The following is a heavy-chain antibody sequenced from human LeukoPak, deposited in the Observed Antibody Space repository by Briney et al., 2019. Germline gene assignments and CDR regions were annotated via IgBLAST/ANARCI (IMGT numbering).Heavy chain of an antibody. D-gene: IGHD3-22*01. CDR2: IDTNTGNP. CDR3: ARGYDSSGYFSD. CDR1: GYTFSSNA. J-gene: IGHJ4*02. Sequence: ASVKVCCKASGYTFSSNATNWVRQAPGQGLEWMGWIDTNTGNPTYAQGFTGQFVFSLDTSVSTAYLQISSLKAEDTAEYFCARGYDSSGYFSDWGQGTLVTVSS. V-gene: IGHV7-4-1*02.